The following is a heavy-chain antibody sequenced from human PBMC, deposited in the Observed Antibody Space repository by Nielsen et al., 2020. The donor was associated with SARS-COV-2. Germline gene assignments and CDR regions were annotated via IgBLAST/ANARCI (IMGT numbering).Heavy chain of an antibody. J-gene: IGHJ4*02. CDR2: IYYSGST. Sequence: GSLRLSCTVSGGSISSYYWSWIRQPPGKGLEWIGYIYYSGSTYYNPSLKSRVTISVDTSKNQFSLKLSSVTAADTAVYYCARGGRLRFDYWGQGTLVTVSS. CDR1: GGSISSYY. D-gene: IGHD5-18*01. CDR3: ARGGRLRFDY. V-gene: IGHV4-59*12.